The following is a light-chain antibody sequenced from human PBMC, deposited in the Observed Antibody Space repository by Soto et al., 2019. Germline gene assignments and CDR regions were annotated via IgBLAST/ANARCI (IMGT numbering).Light chain of an antibody. J-gene: IGLJ1*01. CDR3: SSYTSSSTPYV. V-gene: IGLV2-14*01. CDR2: DVS. CDR1: RNGVGGYNY. Sequence: QSVLTQPASVCGSPGQSITISCAETRNGVGGYNYVSWYQQHPGKAPKLMIYDVSNRPSGVSNRFSGSKSGNTASLTISGLQTEDEADYYCSSYTSSSTPYVFGTGTKVTVL.